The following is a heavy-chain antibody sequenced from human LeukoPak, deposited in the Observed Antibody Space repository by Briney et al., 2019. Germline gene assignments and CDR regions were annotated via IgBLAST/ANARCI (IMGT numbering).Heavy chain of an antibody. Sequence: PGGSLRLSCAASGFNFNTYTMNWVRQAPGKGLEWVSSISSDSSYIYYADAVHGRFTVSRDNAKYSLYLQMNGLRAEDTAVYYCARDKDYGVSKTGAFDIWGQGTMVTVSS. D-gene: IGHD4-17*01. CDR1: GFNFNTYT. CDR2: ISSDSSYI. CDR3: ARDKDYGVSKTGAFDI. J-gene: IGHJ3*02. V-gene: IGHV3-21*01.